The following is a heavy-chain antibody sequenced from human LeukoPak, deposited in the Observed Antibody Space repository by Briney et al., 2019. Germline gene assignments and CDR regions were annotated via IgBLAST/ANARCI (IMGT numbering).Heavy chain of an antibody. J-gene: IGHJ4*02. CDR3: ARQAVAGGHFDY. CDR2: ISHSGST. V-gene: IGHV4-38-2*02. CDR1: AYSISSGFY. Sequence: KPSEILSLTCTVSAYSISSGFYWGWIRQPPGKGLEWIVNISHSGSTYYNPSLKSRVTISVDTSKNQFSLKLTSVTAADTAVYYCARQAVAGGHFDYWGQGTLVTVSS. D-gene: IGHD6-19*01.